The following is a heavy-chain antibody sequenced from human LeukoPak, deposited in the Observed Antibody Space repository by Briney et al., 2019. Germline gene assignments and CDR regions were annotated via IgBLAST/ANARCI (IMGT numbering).Heavy chain of an antibody. V-gene: IGHV3-64D*06. D-gene: IGHD3-22*01. CDR3: VTGYYDSSGYYQWGDY. J-gene: IGHJ4*02. CDR2: ISSNGGST. Sequence: QPGGSLRLSCSASGFTFSSYAMHWVRQAPGKGLEYVSAISSNGGSTYYADSVKGRFTISRDNSKNTLYLQMSSLRAEDTAVYYCVTGYYDSSGYYQWGDYWGQGTLATVSS. CDR1: GFTFSSYA.